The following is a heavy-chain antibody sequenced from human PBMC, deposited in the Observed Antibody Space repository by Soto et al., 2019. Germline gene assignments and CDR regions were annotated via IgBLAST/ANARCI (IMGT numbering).Heavy chain of an antibody. CDR2: IDPSGGST. J-gene: IGHJ6*02. V-gene: IGHV1-46*01. CDR1: GYTFTSYY. D-gene: IGHD2-15*01. Sequence: ASVKVSCKASGYTFTSYYMHCVRHAPGQGLEWMGIIDPSGGSTSYAQKFQGRVTMTRDKSTRTVYMELSSLRSEDTAVYYCARGGGNTYYYGMDVWGQGTTVTVSS. CDR3: ARGGGNTYYYGMDV.